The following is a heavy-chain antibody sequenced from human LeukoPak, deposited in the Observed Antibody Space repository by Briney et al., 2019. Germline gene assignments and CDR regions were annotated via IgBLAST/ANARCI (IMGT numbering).Heavy chain of an antibody. CDR2: IYYSGST. J-gene: IGHJ4*02. CDR1: GGAISSGGSY. D-gene: IGHD6-6*01. Sequence: SETLSLTCTVSGGAISSGGSYWSWIRQHPGKGLEWIGYIYYSGSTFYSPSLKSRVSMSVDTSKNQFSLELTSVTAADTALYFCARTYTSSPYHFDYWGQGTLVTVSS. CDR3: ARTYTSSPYHFDY. V-gene: IGHV4-31*03.